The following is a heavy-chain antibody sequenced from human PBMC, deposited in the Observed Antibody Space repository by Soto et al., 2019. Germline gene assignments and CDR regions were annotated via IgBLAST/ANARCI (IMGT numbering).Heavy chain of an antibody. CDR2: IWYDGSNK. Sequence: PGGSLILSCAASGFTFSSYCMHWVCQAPGKGLEWVAVIWYDGSNKYYADSVKGRFTISRDNSKNTLYLQMNSLRAEDTAVYYCARGGSLPDYYYYMDVWGKGTTVTVSS. CDR3: ARGGSLPDYYYYMDV. J-gene: IGHJ6*03. V-gene: IGHV3-33*01. CDR1: GFTFSSYC. D-gene: IGHD3-10*01.